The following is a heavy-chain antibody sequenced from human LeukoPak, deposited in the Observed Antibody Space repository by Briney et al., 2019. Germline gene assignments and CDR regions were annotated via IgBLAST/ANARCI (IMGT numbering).Heavy chain of an antibody. Sequence: GGSLGLSCTSSGFTFGDYAMSWFRQAPGKGLEWVGFISSKAYGGTTEYAASVRGRSTISRDDSKSIAYLQMNSLKTEDTAVYYCTRDQNTSGWDRLSAFDIWGQGTMVTVSS. D-gene: IGHD6-19*01. CDR3: TRDQNTSGWDRLSAFDI. CDR2: ISSKAYGGTT. J-gene: IGHJ3*02. V-gene: IGHV3-49*03. CDR1: GFTFGDYA.